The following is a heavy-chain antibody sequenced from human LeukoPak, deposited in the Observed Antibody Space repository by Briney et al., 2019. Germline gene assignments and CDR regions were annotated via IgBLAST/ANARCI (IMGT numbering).Heavy chain of an antibody. J-gene: IGHJ4*02. D-gene: IGHD3-10*01. V-gene: IGHV3-64D*06. CDR1: GFTFSRYA. Sequence: GGSLRLSCSASGFTFSRYAMHWVRQAPGKGLEYVTAISSNGGSTYYADSVKGRFTISRDNSKNTLYLQMSRLRAEDTAVYYCVKDGSGSYYTYYFDYWGRGTLVTVSS. CDR2: ISSNGGST. CDR3: VKDGSGSYYTYYFDY.